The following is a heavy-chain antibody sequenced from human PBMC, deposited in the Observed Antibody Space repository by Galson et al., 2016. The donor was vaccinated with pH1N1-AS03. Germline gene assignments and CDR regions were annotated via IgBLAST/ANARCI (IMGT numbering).Heavy chain of an antibody. Sequence: SVKVSCKASGYTFTTYYVHWVRQAPGQGLEWVGRINPVSGETDSPQKFQDRVTLTRDKSISSAYLDLIGLTFDDTAVYYCARLQVPPTPGHWGRGTRVTVSS. CDR3: ARLQVPPTPGH. D-gene: IGHD2-15*01. CDR1: GYTFTTYY. J-gene: IGHJ4*02. V-gene: IGHV1-2*06. CDR2: INPVSGET.